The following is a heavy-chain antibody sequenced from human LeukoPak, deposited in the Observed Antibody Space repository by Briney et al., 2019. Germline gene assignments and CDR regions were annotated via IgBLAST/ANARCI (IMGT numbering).Heavy chain of an antibody. V-gene: IGHV3-7*01. CDR1: GFTFSSYG. CDR2: IKDDGSDK. J-gene: IGHJ4*02. D-gene: IGHD1-26*01. CDR3: ARAAGGTSRDY. Sequence: GGSLRLSCAASGFTFSSYGMSWVRQAPGKGLEWVANIKDDGSDKYYVDSVKGRFTISRDNAKNSLYLQMNSLRDDDTAVYYCARAAGGTSRDYWGQGTLVTVSS.